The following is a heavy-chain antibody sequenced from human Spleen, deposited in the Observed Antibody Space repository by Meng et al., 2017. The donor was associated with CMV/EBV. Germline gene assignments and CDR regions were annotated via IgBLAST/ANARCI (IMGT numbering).Heavy chain of an antibody. V-gene: IGHV1-8*02. J-gene: IGHJ3*02. Sequence: ASVKVSCKASGYTFTSYDINWVRQATGQGLEWMGWMNPNSGNTGYAQKFQGRVTMTEDISRDTAYMELSSLRSEDTAVYYCATRMKYYFDDDAFDIWGQGTMVTVSS. D-gene: IGHD3-22*01. CDR2: MNPNSGNT. CDR3: ATRMKYYFDDDAFDI. CDR1: GYTFTSYD.